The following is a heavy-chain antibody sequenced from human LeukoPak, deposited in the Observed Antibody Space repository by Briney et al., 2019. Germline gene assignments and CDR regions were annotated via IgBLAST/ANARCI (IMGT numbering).Heavy chain of an antibody. V-gene: IGHV1-2*04. D-gene: IGHD5-18*01. Sequence: ASVKVSCKASGYTFTGYYMHWVRQAPGQGLEWMGWINPNSGGTNYAQKFQGWVTMTRDTSISTAYMELSRLRSDDTAVYYCARERSDGHQLGSRVFDYWGQGTLVTVSS. CDR1: GYTFTGYY. CDR3: ARERSDGHQLGSRVFDY. CDR2: INPNSGGT. J-gene: IGHJ4*02.